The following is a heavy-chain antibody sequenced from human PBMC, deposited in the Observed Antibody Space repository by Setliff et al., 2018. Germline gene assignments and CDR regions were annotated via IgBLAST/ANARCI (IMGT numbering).Heavy chain of an antibody. V-gene: IGHV4-30-4*08. J-gene: IGHJ4*02. CDR2: MYHNGDT. D-gene: IGHD2-15*01. CDR1: DDSTRNNNYF. Sequence: KPSETLSLTCAVSDDSTRNNNYFWAWIRQPPGKGLEWIGFMYHNGDTHYSPSLKSRVSLSVDTSKRQVSLKLNTATAADTAVYYCARGTYANSWARFDFWGRGTLVTVS. CDR3: ARGTYANSWARFDF.